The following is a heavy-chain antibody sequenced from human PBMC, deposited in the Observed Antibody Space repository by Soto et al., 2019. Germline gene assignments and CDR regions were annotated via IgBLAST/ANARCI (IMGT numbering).Heavy chain of an antibody. J-gene: IGHJ4*02. V-gene: IGHV4-59*08. CDR1: GGSINNYY. CDR2: IYYSGST. CDR3: ARLALLGELPV. D-gene: IGHD3-16*01. Sequence: SETLSLTCTVSGGSINNYYWGWIRQPPGKGLEWIGYIYYSGSTNYNPSLKSRVTTSLDTSKNQFSLRLTSVTAADTAVYYCARLALLGELPVWGQGTLVTVSS.